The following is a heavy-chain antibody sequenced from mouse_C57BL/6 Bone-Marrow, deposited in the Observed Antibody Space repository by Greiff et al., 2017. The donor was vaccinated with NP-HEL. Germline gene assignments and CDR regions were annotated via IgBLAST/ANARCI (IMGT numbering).Heavy chain of an antibody. Sequence: EVQLQESGPGLAKPSQTLSLTCSVSGYSFTSYYWNWIRKFPGNNLEYMGYISYCGSTYYNPSLISRISITRDTSKNQYYLQLNSVTTEETATYYCARSPIWLRQNHYAMDYWGQGTSVTVSS. CDR2: ISYCGST. V-gene: IGHV3-8*01. D-gene: IGHD2-2*01. J-gene: IGHJ4*01. CDR1: GYSFTSYY. CDR3: ARSPIWLRQNHYAMDY.